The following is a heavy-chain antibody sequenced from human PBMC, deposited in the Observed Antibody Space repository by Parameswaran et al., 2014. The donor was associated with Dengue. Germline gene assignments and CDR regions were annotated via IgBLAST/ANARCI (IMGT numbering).Heavy chain of an antibody. CDR3: ARQDLVVVVPDAIRDSNRNAFDI. J-gene: IGHJ3*02. V-gene: IGHV5-51*01. Sequence: VRQMPGKGLEWMAIFHPGDSETKYSPSFQGQVTISADNSISTAYLQWSSLKASDSAMYFCARQDLVVVVPDAIRDSNRNAFDIWGQGTMVTVSS. D-gene: IGHD2-2*02. CDR2: FHPGDSET.